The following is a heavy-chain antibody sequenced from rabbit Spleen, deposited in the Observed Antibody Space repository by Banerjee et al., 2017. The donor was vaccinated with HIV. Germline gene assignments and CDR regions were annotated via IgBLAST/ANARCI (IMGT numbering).Heavy chain of an antibody. J-gene: IGHJ4*01. Sequence: QEQLEESGGDLVQPEGSLTLTCKASGFTLSTSWMCWVRQAPGKGLEWIAYIDPYGGSTGYASWAKGRFTISKTSSTTVTLQMTSLTAADTATYFCVRDWNYASFDLWGQGTLVTVS. CDR2: IDPYGGST. V-gene: IGHV1S45*01. CDR3: VRDWNYASFDL. D-gene: IGHD4-2*01. CDR1: GFTLSTSW.